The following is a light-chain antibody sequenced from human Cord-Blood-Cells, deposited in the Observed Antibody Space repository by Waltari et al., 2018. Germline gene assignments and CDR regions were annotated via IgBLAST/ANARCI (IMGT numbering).Light chain of an antibody. CDR2: DAS. Sequence: DIQMTQSPYSLSASVGDRVTITCQTSQDISNDINWYQQKPGKAPKLLIYDASNVETGGQSRFSGSGSGTDFTFSISSLHPEDITTFYCKQYDNLLFHFGGGTKVAIK. V-gene: IGKV1-33*01. CDR1: QDISND. CDR3: KQYDNLLFH. J-gene: IGKJ4*01.